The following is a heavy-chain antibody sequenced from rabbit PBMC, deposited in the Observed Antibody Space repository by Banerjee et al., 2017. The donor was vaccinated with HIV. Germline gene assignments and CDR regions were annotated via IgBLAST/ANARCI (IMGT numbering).Heavy chain of an antibody. V-gene: IGHV1S43*01. J-gene: IGHJ4*01. CDR2: VYASSDST. D-gene: IGHD3-1*01. Sequence: QSLEESGGDLVKPEGSLTLTCTASGFDFSSYSIGWVRQAPGKGLELIACVYASSDSTYYATWAKGRFTISRSTSLNTVTLHMTSLTAADTATYFCARAPDVGFAVYGYYYFDLWAQAPSSPS. CDR1: GFDFSSYS. CDR3: ARAPDVGFAVYGYYYFDL.